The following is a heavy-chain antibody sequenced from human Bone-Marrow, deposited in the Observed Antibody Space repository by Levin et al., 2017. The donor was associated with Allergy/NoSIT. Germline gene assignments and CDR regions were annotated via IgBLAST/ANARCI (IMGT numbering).Heavy chain of an antibody. CDR1: GGSISSPSYY. V-gene: IGHV4-39*01. Sequence: PSETLSLTCTVSGGSISSPSYYWGYIRQPPGKGLEWIGSISYGETTYYNPSFKSRVTISVDTSKNQFALKVTSVTAADTAIYYCASGSSSGYYGGVGGFTVWGQGSMGTVSS. CDR2: ISYGETT. CDR3: ASGSSSGYYGGVGGFTV. J-gene: IGHJ3*01. D-gene: IGHD3-22*01.